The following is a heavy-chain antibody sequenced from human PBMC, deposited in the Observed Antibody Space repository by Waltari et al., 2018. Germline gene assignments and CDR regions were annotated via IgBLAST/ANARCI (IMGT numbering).Heavy chain of an antibody. Sequence: DVQLVESGGGLMQPGGSLGLSCAVSGFTLRSYNMNWVRQAPGKGLEWVSYISSGSDTIYYADSVKGRFTISRDNAQNSLYLEMNSLRGEDTAVYYCARVGPYSTSYYFDTWGQGTLVTVSS. D-gene: IGHD6-13*01. CDR2: ISSGSDTI. CDR1: GFTLRSYN. J-gene: IGHJ4*01. CDR3: ARVGPYSTSYYFDT. V-gene: IGHV3-48*01.